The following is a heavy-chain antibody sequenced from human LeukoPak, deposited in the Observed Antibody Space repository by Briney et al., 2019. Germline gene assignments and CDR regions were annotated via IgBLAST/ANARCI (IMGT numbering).Heavy chain of an antibody. V-gene: IGHV4-34*01. CDR3: ARDKAPRYYYDSSGYSYDDQCYFDY. J-gene: IGHJ4*02. D-gene: IGHD3-22*01. CDR2: INHSGST. CDR1: GGSFSGYY. Sequence: SETLSLTCAVYGGSFSGYYWSWIRQPPGKGLEWIGEINHSGSTNYNPSLKSRVTISVDTSKNQFSLKLSSVTAADTAVYYCARDKAPRYYYDSSGYSYDDQCYFDYWGQGTLVTVSS.